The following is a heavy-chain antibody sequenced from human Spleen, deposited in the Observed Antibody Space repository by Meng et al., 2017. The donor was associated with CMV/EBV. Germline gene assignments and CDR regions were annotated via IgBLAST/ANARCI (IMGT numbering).Heavy chain of an antibody. J-gene: IGHJ5*01. Sequence: VSCKASGYTFTSYGISSVRQAPGQGLEWLGWTSTYNGITNYAQNLQDRVTMTTDTSTSTAYMELRRLRYDDTAVYYCARREGWFDSWGQGTLVTVSS. CDR3: ARREGWFDS. CDR2: TSTYNGIT. V-gene: IGHV1-18*01. CDR1: GYTFTSYG.